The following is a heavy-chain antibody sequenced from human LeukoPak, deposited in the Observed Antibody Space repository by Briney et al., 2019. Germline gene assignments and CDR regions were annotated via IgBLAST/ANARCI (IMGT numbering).Heavy chain of an antibody. CDR1: GFTFSSYA. V-gene: IGHV3-23*01. CDR3: ARRIAVAGPYGMDV. CDR2: ISGSGGST. J-gene: IGHJ6*02. Sequence: GGSLRPSCAASGFTFSSYAMSWVRQAPGKGLEWVSAISGSGGSTYYADSVKGRFTISRDNSKNTLYLQMNSLSAEDTAVYYCARRIAVAGPYGMDVWGQGTTVTVSS. D-gene: IGHD6-19*01.